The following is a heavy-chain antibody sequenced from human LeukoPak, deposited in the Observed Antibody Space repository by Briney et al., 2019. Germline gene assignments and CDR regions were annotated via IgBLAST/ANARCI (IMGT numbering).Heavy chain of an antibody. CDR1: GGSISSYY. D-gene: IGHD2-15*01. CDR2: IYTSGST. V-gene: IGHV4-4*07. J-gene: IGHJ6*03. CDR3: ARDADGYCSGGSCYSSYYYMDV. Sequence: HSETLSLTCTVSGGSISSYYWSWIRQPAGKGLEWIGRIYTSGSTNYNPSLKSRVTMSVDTSKNQFSLKLSSVTAADTAVYYCARDADGYCSGGSCYSSYYYMDVWGKGTTVTISS.